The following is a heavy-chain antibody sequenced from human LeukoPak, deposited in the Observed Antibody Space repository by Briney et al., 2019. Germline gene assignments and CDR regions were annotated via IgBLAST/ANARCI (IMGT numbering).Heavy chain of an antibody. J-gene: IGHJ4*02. CDR3: AATLLWFGELFGPYDY. D-gene: IGHD3-10*01. CDR1: GGSISSGSYY. V-gene: IGHV4-61*02. CDR2: IYTSGST. Sequence: PSQTLSLTCTVSGGSISSGSYYWSWIRQPAGKGLEWIGRIYTSGSTNYNPSLKSRVTISVDTSKNQFSLKLSSVTAADTAVYYCAATLLWFGELFGPYDYWGQGTLVTVSS.